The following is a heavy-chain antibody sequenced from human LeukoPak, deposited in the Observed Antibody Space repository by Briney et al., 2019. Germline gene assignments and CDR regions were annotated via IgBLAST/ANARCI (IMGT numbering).Heavy chain of an antibody. V-gene: IGHV1-58*01. J-gene: IGHJ3*01. Sequence: SVKVSCKASGFTFTSSAVQWERQARGQRLEWIGWIVVGSGNTNYAQKFQERVTITRDMSTSTVYMELSSLRSEDTAVYYCAAEGRPTVVTFRKGAVDLWGQGTMVTVSS. CDR3: AAEGRPTVVTFRKGAVDL. CDR2: IVVGSGNT. D-gene: IGHD4-23*01. CDR1: GFTFTSSA.